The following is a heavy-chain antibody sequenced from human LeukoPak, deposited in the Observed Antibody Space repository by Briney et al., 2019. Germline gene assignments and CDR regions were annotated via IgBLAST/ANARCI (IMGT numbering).Heavy chain of an antibody. Sequence: PGGSLRLSCAASGFTFSSYAMHWVRQAPGKGLEWVAVISYDGSNKYYADSVKGRFTISRDNSKNTLYLQMNSLRAEDTAVYYCARASYDSSGYYFDYWGQGTLVTVSS. CDR2: ISYDGSNK. V-gene: IGHV3-30-3*01. D-gene: IGHD3-22*01. CDR3: ARASYDSSGYYFDY. J-gene: IGHJ4*02. CDR1: GFTFSSYA.